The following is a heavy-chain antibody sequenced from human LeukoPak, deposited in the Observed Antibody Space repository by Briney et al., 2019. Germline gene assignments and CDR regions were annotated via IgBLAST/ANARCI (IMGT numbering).Heavy chain of an antibody. V-gene: IGHV1-18*01. D-gene: IGHD2-21*01. Sequence: ASITASSKASGHRIISYGISWLRQAPGQGLEWMARINAGNGNRRYAQKFQDRVTLTTDTSTNTAYMQLRSLTSDDTAVYYCARDWPVVITDYWGQGTLVTVSS. CDR1: GHRIISYG. CDR2: INAGNGNR. CDR3: ARDWPVVITDY. J-gene: IGHJ4*02.